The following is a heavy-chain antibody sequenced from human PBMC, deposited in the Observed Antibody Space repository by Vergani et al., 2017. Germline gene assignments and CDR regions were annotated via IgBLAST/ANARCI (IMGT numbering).Heavy chain of an antibody. J-gene: IGHJ6*02. Sequence: QVRLQESGPGLVKPSETLSLTCTVSGGSISSYYWSWIRQPPGKGLEWIGYIYYSGSTNYNPSLKSRVTISVDTSKNQFSLKLSSVTAADTAVYYCARDGGITMVRGAQTFYYYYGMDVWGQGTTVTVSS. D-gene: IGHD3-10*01. CDR2: IYYSGST. CDR1: GGSISSYY. CDR3: ARDGGITMVRGAQTFYYYYGMDV. V-gene: IGHV4-59*01.